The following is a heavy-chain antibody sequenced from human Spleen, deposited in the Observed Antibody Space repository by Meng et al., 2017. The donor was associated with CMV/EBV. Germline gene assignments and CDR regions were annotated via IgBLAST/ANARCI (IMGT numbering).Heavy chain of an antibody. CDR2: IYYSGST. CDR1: GGSISSSSYY. J-gene: IGHJ5*02. CDR3: ARQATVTTLFDP. D-gene: IGHD4-11*01. Sequence: TGSGGSISSSSYYWGWIRQPPGKGLEWIGSIYYSGSTYYNPSLKSRVTISVDTSKNQFSLKLSSVTAADTAVYYCARQATVTTLFDPWGQGTLVTVSS. V-gene: IGHV4-39*01.